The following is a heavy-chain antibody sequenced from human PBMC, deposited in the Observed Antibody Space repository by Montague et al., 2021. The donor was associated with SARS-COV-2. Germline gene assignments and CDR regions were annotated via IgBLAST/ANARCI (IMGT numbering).Heavy chain of an antibody. CDR2: IYYTGST. CDR3: ARHITGSGNAFDI. V-gene: IGHV4-39*01. J-gene: IGHJ3*02. CDR1: RDSVSSGSYY. D-gene: IGHD3-10*01. Sequence: SETLSLTCTVSRDSVSSGSYYWSWIRQPPGKGLEWIGSIYYTGSTYYNPSLKSRVTISVDTSKNQFSLKLSSVTAADTAVYYCARHITGSGNAFDIWGQGTMVTVSS.